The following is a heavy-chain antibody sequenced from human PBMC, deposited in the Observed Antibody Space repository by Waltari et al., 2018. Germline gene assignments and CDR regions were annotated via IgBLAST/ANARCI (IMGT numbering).Heavy chain of an antibody. D-gene: IGHD3-10*01. V-gene: IGHV4-61*02. CDR1: GDSIHRGTYY. CDR2: IFASGST. CDR3: ARTLEKTYGGWYFDS. J-gene: IGHJ4*02. Sequence: QVQLQESGPGLVEPSPTLSLACSVSGDSIHRGTYYWSWVRQPAGRGREWLGRIFASGSTDYNPSLKSRVTISVDTSKSQVSLNLTSLTAADSAVYYCARTLEKTYGGWYFDSWGQGTRVTVSS.